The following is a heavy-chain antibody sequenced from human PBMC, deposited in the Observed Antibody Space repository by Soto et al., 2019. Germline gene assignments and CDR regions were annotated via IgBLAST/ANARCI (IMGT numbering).Heavy chain of an antibody. D-gene: IGHD6-13*01. V-gene: IGHV1-69*06. Sequence: SVKVSCKASGGTFSSYAISWVRQAPGQGLEWMGGIIPIFGTANYAQKFQGRVTITADKSTSTAYMELSSLRSEDTAVYYCARQRPNSRWFDPWGQGTLVTVSS. CDR1: GGTFSSYA. J-gene: IGHJ5*02. CDR2: IIPIFGTA. CDR3: ARQRPNSRWFDP.